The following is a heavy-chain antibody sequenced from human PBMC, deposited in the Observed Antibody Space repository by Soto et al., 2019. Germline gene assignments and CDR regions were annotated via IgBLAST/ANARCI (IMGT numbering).Heavy chain of an antibody. J-gene: IGHJ4*02. D-gene: IGHD3-3*01. V-gene: IGHV1-8*01. CDR2: MNPNSGNT. CDR3: ARGPPRSTIFGVVTPRYYFDY. Sequence: QVQLVQSGAEVKKPGASVKVSCKASGYTFTSYDINWVRQATGQGLEWMGWMNPNSGNTGYAQKFQGRVTMTRDTSISTAYMALSSLRYEDTAVYYCARGPPRSTIFGVVTPRYYFDYWGQGTLVTVSS. CDR1: GYTFTSYD.